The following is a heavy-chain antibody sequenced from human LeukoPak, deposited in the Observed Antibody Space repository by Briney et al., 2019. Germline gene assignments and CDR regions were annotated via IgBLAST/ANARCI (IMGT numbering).Heavy chain of an antibody. Sequence: SETLSLTCTVSGGSISSYYWSGIRQPPGKGLEWIGYIYYSGSTNYNPSLKSRVTISVDTSKNQFSLKLSSVTAADTAVYYCARGTQLDWYFDLWGRGTLVTVSS. J-gene: IGHJ2*01. CDR1: GGSISSYY. CDR2: IYYSGST. CDR3: ARGTQLDWYFDL. D-gene: IGHD1-1*01. V-gene: IGHV4-59*08.